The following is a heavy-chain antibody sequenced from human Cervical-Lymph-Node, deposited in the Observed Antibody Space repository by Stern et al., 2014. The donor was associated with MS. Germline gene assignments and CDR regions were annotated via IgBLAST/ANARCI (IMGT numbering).Heavy chain of an antibody. CDR2: IIPLFDIA. V-gene: IGHV1-69*17. Sequence: VQLLESGAEVKKPGPSVKVSCKAFGGTFSTYAITWVRQAPGQGLESIGGIIPLFDIAHYAQSFQGRVTITADKTTSTVYMELSSLRSEDTAVYYCAKEFYADHELVPAIYGLDVWGLGTTVTVSS. CDR1: GGTFSTYA. D-gene: IGHD6-13*01. CDR3: AKEFYADHELVPAIYGLDV. J-gene: IGHJ6*02.